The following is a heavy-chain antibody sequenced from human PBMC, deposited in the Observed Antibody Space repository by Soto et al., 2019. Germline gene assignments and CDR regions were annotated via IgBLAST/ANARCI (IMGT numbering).Heavy chain of an antibody. V-gene: IGHV3-30*18. CDR3: AKDPSYYDFWSGYPNPKYYFDY. D-gene: IGHD3-3*01. J-gene: IGHJ4*02. Sequence: PGGSLRLSCAASGFTFSSYGMHWVRQAPGKGLEWVAVISYDGSNKYYADSVKGRFTISRDNSKNTLYLQMNSLRAEDTAVYYCAKDPSYYDFWSGYPNPKYYFDYWGQGTLVTVSS. CDR1: GFTFSSYG. CDR2: ISYDGSNK.